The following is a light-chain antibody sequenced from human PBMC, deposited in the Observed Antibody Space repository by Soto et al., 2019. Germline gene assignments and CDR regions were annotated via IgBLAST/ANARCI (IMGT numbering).Light chain of an antibody. J-gene: IGLJ1*01. CDR3: ISYTKSVTYV. CDR1: SSDVGGYNY. V-gene: IGLV2-14*01. CDR2: GVS. Sequence: QSALTQPASVSGSPGQSITISCTGTSSDVGGYNYVSWYQQHPGKAPKLMISGVSNRPSGVSNRFSGSKSGNTASLTISGLQTEEEADYYCISYTKSVTYVFGTGTQLTAL.